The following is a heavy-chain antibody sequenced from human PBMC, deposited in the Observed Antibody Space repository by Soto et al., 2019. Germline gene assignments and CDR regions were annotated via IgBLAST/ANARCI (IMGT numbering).Heavy chain of an antibody. D-gene: IGHD3-10*01. Sequence: GESLKISCKGSGYSFTSYWIGWVRQMPGKGLEWMGIIYPGDSDTRYSPSFQGQVTISADKSISTAYLQWSSLKASDTAMYYCARLDLKYYYGSGSYYNVNLFDYWGQGTLVTVSS. CDR3: ARLDLKYYYGSGSYYNVNLFDY. J-gene: IGHJ4*02. CDR1: GYSFTSYW. V-gene: IGHV5-51*01. CDR2: IYPGDSDT.